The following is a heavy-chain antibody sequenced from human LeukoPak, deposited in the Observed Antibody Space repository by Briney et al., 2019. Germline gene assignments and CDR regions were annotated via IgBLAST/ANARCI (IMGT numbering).Heavy chain of an antibody. J-gene: IGHJ4*02. CDR3: ARSYSSWYSYFDY. Sequence: SETLSLTCTVSGGSISSYYWSWIRQPPGKGLEWVGYIYYSGSTNYNPSLKSRVTISVDTSKNQFSLKLSSVTAADTAVYYCARSYSSWYSYFDYWGQGTLVTVSS. V-gene: IGHV4-59*01. D-gene: IGHD6-13*01. CDR2: IYYSGST. CDR1: GGSISSYY.